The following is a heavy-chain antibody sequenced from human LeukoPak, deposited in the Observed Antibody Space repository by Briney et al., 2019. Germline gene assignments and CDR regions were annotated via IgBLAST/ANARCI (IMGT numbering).Heavy chain of an antibody. CDR2: INSDGSWT. J-gene: IGHJ4*02. CDR3: AKASGAGYSYGLDY. V-gene: IGHV3-74*01. CDR1: GNYW. Sequence: GGSLRLSCAASGNYWMHWVRQAPGKGLVWVSHINSDGSWTSYADSVKGRFTISKDNAKNTVYLQMNSLRAEDTAVYYCAKASGAGYSYGLDYWGQGTLVTVSS. D-gene: IGHD5-18*01.